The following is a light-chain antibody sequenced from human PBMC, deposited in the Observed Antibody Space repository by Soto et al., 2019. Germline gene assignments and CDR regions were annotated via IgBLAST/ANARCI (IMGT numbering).Light chain of an antibody. CDR1: SSDVGGYNY. J-gene: IGLJ1*01. CDR3: SSYTSSSTRG. CDR2: DVS. Sequence: QSALAQPASVSGSPGQSITISCTGTSSDVGGYNYVSWYQQHPGKAPKLMIYDVSNRPSGVSNRFSGSKSGNTASLSISGLQAEDEADYYCSSYTSSSTRGFGTGTKVTV. V-gene: IGLV2-14*01.